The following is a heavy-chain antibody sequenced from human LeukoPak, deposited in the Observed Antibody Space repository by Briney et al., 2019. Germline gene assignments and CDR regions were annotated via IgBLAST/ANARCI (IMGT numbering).Heavy chain of an antibody. CDR1: GDSIRNYY. Sequence: PSETLSLTCTVSGDSIRNYYWSWIRQPPGKGLEWLGYIYHTGSTHSNPSLESRVTISVDTSENQFSLRLSSVTAADTAVYYCARHDFWSGYYPMINFDYWGQGTLVTVAT. V-gene: IGHV4-59*08. D-gene: IGHD3-3*01. J-gene: IGHJ4*02. CDR2: IYHTGST. CDR3: ARHDFWSGYYPMINFDY.